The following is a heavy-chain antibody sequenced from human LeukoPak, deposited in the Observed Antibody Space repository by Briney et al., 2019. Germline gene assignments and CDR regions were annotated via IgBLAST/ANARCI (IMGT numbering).Heavy chain of an antibody. Sequence: PSETLSLTCGVSGYSISSGYYWAWIRQPPEKGLEWIGNIYHSGSTYYNPSLKSRVTISVDTSKNQFSLNLSSVTAADTAVYYCARREGSNHAPWGKGTLVTVSS. CDR1: GYSISSGYY. CDR3: ARREGSNHAP. V-gene: IGHV4-38-2*01. J-gene: IGHJ5*02. D-gene: IGHD4-11*01. CDR2: IYHSGST.